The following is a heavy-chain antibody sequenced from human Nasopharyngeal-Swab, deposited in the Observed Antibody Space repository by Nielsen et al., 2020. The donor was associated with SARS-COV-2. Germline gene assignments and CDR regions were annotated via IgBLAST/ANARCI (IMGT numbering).Heavy chain of an antibody. V-gene: IGHV3-30-3*01. CDR3: ARSQVGATLDY. CDR1: GFTFSSYA. Sequence: GESLKISCAASGFTFSSYAMHWVRQAPGKGLEWVAVISYDGSNKYYADSVKGRFTISRDNSKNTLYLQMNSLRAEDTAVYYCARSQVGATLDYWGQGTLVTVSS. CDR2: ISYDGSNK. D-gene: IGHD1-26*01. J-gene: IGHJ4*02.